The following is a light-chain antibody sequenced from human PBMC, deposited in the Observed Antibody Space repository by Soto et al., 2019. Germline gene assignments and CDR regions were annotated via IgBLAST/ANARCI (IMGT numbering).Light chain of an antibody. CDR2: DVS. V-gene: IGLV2-14*01. CDR1: SSDVGAYNY. Sequence: QSALTQPASVSGSPGQSITISCTGASSDVGAYNYVSWYQQHPGKAPKLMIYDVSNRPSGVSNRFSGSKSGNTASLTISWLQAEYEADYYCSSYTSSSTVVFGGGTKLTVL. J-gene: IGLJ2*01. CDR3: SSYTSSSTVV.